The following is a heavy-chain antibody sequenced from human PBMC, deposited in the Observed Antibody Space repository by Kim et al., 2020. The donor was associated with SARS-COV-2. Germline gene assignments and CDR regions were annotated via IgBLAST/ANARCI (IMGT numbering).Heavy chain of an antibody. D-gene: IGHD6-13*01. CDR2: IYYSGST. CDR3: ARSRSSWSHPADY. CDR1: GGSISSSSYY. J-gene: IGHJ4*02. V-gene: IGHV4-39*07. Sequence: SQTLSLTCTVSGGSISSSSYYWGWIRQPPGKGLEWIGSIYYSGSTYYNPSLKSRVTISVDTSKNQFSLKLSSVTAADTAVYYCARSRSSWSHPADYWGQGTLVTVSS.